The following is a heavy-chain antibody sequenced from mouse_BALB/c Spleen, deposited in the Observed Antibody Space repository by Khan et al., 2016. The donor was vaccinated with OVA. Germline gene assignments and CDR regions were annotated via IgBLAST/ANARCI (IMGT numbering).Heavy chain of an antibody. CDR3: TRAGYGAFAF. CDR1: GYIFTDYL. J-gene: IGHJ3*01. Sequence: VQLKQSGTVLARPGTSVRLSCKASGYIFTDYLMHWVKQRPGQGLEWIGPIYPGNSDTNYNQKFKDKAKLTSVPSASTAYMDFSSLTNEDSAVFYCTRAGYGAFAFWGQGTLVTVSS. V-gene: IGHV1-5*01. D-gene: IGHD1-1*01. CDR2: IYPGNSDT.